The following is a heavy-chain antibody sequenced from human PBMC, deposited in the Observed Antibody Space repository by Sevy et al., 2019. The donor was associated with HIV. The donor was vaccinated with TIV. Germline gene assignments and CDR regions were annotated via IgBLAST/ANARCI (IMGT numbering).Heavy chain of an antibody. Sequence: ASVKVSCKASGYTFTGYYMHWVRQAPGQGLEWMGRINPNSGGTNYAQKSQGRVTMTRDTSISTAYMELSRLRSDDTAVYYCARARTHPGQSGYLGSYYFDYWGQGTLVTVSS. D-gene: IGHD3-3*01. CDR3: ARARTHPGQSGYLGSYYFDY. CDR2: INPNSGGT. CDR1: GYTFTGYY. V-gene: IGHV1-2*06. J-gene: IGHJ4*02.